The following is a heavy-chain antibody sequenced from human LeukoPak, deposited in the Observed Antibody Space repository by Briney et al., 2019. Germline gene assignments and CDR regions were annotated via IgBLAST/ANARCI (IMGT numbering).Heavy chain of an antibody. CDR2: IYYSGST. CDR1: GGSIRTYY. J-gene: IGHJ5*02. CDR3: ARVDYSGYDTRGWFDP. V-gene: IGHV4-59*01. Sequence: SETLSLTCTVSGGSIRTYYWSWIRQPPGKGLEWIGYIYYSGSTNYNPSLKSRVSISVDTSKNQFSLKLSSVTAADTAVYYCARVDYSGYDTRGWFDPWGQGTLVTVSS. D-gene: IGHD5-12*01.